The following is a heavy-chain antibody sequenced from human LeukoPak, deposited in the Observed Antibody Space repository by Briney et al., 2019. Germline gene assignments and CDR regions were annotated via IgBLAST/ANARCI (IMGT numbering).Heavy chain of an antibody. Sequence: QTGGSLRLSCAASGFTFSSCAMSWVRQAPGKGLEWVSAISGSGGSTYYADSVKGRFTISRDNSKNTLYLQMNSLRAEDTAVYYCAKLPGISGYYYYYGMDVWGKGTTVTVSS. V-gene: IGHV3-23*01. D-gene: IGHD1-14*01. CDR1: GFTFSSCA. CDR2: ISGSGGST. CDR3: AKLPGISGYYYYYGMDV. J-gene: IGHJ6*04.